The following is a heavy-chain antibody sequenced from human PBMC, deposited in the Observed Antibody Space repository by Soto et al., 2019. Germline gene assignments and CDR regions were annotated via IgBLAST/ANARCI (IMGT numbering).Heavy chain of an antibody. CDR2: ISGSGSNP. V-gene: IGHV3-23*01. CDR1: GFTFSSYA. J-gene: IGHJ4*02. CDR3: ATTASMTIRDGFDH. Sequence: EVQVLESGGGLVQPGGSLRLSCAASGFTFSSYAMSWVRQAPGQGLEWVSAISGSGSNPYYADSVKGRFTICRDNSKNTLYLQMNRLRAEDTALYYCATTASMTIRDGFDHWGQGTLVTVSS. D-gene: IGHD4-17*01.